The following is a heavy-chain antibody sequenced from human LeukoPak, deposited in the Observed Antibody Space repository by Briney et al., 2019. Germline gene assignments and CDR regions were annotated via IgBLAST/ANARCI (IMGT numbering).Heavy chain of an antibody. CDR1: GFTVSSNY. CDR3: ARGGRTTWHGMDV. CDR2: LNWNGGST. J-gene: IGHJ6*02. V-gene: IGHV3-20*04. Sequence: GGSLRLSCAASGFTVSSNYMSWVRQAPGKGLEWVSGLNWNGGSTGYADSVKGRFTISRDNAKNSLYLQMSSLRAEDTAVYYCARGGRTTWHGMDVWGQGTTVTVSS. D-gene: IGHD4-17*01.